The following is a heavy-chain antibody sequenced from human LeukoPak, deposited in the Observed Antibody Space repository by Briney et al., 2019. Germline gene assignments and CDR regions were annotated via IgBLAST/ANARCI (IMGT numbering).Heavy chain of an antibody. Sequence: PGGSLRLSCAASGFIVSSSYMNWVSQAPGKGLEWVSVIYTGGNTYYADSVKGRFTISRDNSKNTLYLQMHSLRAEDTAVYYCASPSSGQSFDIWGQGTMVTVSS. J-gene: IGHJ3*02. V-gene: IGHV3-53*01. CDR2: IYTGGNT. CDR3: ASPSSGQSFDI. D-gene: IGHD6-19*01. CDR1: GFIVSSSY.